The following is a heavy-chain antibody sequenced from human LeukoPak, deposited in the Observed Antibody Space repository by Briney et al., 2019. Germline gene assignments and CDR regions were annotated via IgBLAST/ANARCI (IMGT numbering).Heavy chain of an antibody. CDR2: IRSSGTT. Sequence: GGSLSLSCTTSGFTFGTHTMHWFRQAPGKGLQWIGFIRSSGTTQYAASVKGRFTISRDDSKSIAYLQMNSLRAEDTAFYYCARETSARGVSTHWGQGTLVTVSS. CDR3: ARETSARGVSTH. CDR1: GFTFGTHT. D-gene: IGHD3-10*01. J-gene: IGHJ4*02. V-gene: IGHV3-49*03.